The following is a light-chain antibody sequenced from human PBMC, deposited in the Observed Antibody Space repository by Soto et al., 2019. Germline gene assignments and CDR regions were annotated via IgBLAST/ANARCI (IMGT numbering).Light chain of an antibody. V-gene: IGLV2-11*01. Sequence: QSALTQPRSVSGSHGQSVTFSCTGTSTDVGGSNNVSWYQQHPGKAPKLMIYDVSERPSGVPDRFSGSKSGNTASLTISGLQAEDEADYYSCSYAVTFYVFGTGTKVTVL. CDR3: CSYAVTFYV. CDR1: STDVGGSNN. CDR2: DVS. J-gene: IGLJ1*01.